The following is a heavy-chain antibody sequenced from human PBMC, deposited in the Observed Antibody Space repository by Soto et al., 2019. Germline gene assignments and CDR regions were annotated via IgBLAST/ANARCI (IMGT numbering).Heavy chain of an antibody. V-gene: IGHV1-69*12. CDR2: IIPIFGTA. CDR1: GGTFSSYA. Sequence: QVQLVQSGAEVKKPGSSVKVSCKASGGTFSSYAIRWVRQAPGQGLEWMGGIIPIFGTANYAQKFQGRVTITADASTSTAYMELSSLRSEAMAVYYCARLADYGDYRYYFDYWGQGTLVTVSS. J-gene: IGHJ4*02. CDR3: ARLADYGDYRYYFDY. D-gene: IGHD4-17*01.